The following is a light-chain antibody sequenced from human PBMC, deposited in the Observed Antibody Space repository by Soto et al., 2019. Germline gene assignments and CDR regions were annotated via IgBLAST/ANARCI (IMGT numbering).Light chain of an antibody. Sequence: ELVLTQSQGTLSLSPGERATLSCRASQSISSSYLAWDQQKPGQAPRLLIYAASSRATGIPDRFSGSGSGTDFTLTLSRLEPEDFAVYYCQQYGSSSYTFVQGTQLEIK. CDR2: AAS. V-gene: IGKV3-20*01. CDR3: QQYGSSSYT. CDR1: QSISSSY. J-gene: IGKJ2*01.